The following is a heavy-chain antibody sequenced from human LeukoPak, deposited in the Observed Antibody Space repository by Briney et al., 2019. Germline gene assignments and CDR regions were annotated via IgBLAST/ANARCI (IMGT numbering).Heavy chain of an antibody. CDR2: ITTSSSYI. Sequence: GGSLRLSCAASGFTFTKYAMSWVRQAPGKGLEWVSSITTSSSYIYYADSVKGRFTISRDNAKNSLYLQMNSLRAEDTAVYYCARDLGGYSYGSHFDYWGQGTLVTVSS. D-gene: IGHD5-18*01. CDR1: GFTFTKYA. CDR3: ARDLGGYSYGSHFDY. V-gene: IGHV3-21*01. J-gene: IGHJ4*02.